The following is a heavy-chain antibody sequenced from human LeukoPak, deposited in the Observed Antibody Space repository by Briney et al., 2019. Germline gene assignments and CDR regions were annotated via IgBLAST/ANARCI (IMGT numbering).Heavy chain of an antibody. J-gene: IGHJ3*02. V-gene: IGHV3-30*02. CDR3: ARLRYSVNAFDI. Sequence: SGGSLRLSCAASGFTFSSYGMHWVRQAPGKGLEWVAFIRYDGSNKYYADSVKGRFTISRDNSKNTLYLQMNSLRAEDTAVYYCARLRYSVNAFDIWGHGTMVTVSS. CDR2: IRYDGSNK. CDR1: GFTFSSYG. D-gene: IGHD4-17*01.